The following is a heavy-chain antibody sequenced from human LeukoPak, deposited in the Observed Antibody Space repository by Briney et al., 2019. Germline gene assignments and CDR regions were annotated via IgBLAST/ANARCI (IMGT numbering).Heavy chain of an antibody. CDR2: IYTSGST. V-gene: IGHV4-4*07. CDR1: GGSFSGYY. D-gene: IGHD2-2*02. CDR3: AREDIVVVPAAIDYYYYYMDV. J-gene: IGHJ6*03. Sequence: SETLSLTCAVYGGSFSGYYWSWIRQPAGKGLEWIGRIYTSGSTNYNPSLKSRVTISVDTSKNQFSLKLSSVTAADTAVYYCAREDIVVVPAAIDYYYYYMDVWGKGTTVTISS.